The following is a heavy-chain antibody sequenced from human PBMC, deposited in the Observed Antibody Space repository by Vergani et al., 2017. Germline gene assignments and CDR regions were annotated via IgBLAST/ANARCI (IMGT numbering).Heavy chain of an antibody. CDR1: GGSINTTNYY. Sequence: QLQLRESGPRLVRPSETLSLTCIVSGGSINTTNYYWGWIRQPPGRGLEWIGHIYYSGSTYNNPSLKSRVSFAVDTSKNQISLNLNSVTAADTAVYFCARLSTIFGVVTKDYWGQGTLVTVSS. CDR3: ARLSTIFGVVTKDY. CDR2: IYYSGST. D-gene: IGHD3-3*01. V-gene: IGHV4-39*01. J-gene: IGHJ4*02.